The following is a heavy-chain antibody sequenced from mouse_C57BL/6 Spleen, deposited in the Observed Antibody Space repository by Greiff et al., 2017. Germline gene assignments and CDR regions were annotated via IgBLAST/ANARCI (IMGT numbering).Heavy chain of an antibody. V-gene: IGHV6-6*01. D-gene: IGHD2-3*01. J-gene: IGHJ4*01. CDR1: GFTFSDAW. CDR2: IRNKANNHAT. CDR3: TRRDGPYAMDY. Sequence: EVMLVESGGGLVQPGGSMKLSCAASGFTFSDAWMDWVRQSPEKGLEWVAEIRNKANNHATYYAESVKGRFTISRDDSKSSVYLQMNSLRAEDTGIYYCTRRDGPYAMDYWGQGTSVTVSS.